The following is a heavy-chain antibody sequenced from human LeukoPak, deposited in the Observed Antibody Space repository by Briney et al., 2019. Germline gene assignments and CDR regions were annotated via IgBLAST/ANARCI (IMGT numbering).Heavy chain of an antibody. J-gene: IGHJ3*02. CDR1: RFTFSDYS. Sequence: EPGGSLRLSCAASRFTFSDYSMNWFRQAPGKGLEWLSSISSSSRYINYADSVKGRLTISRDNAKNSAFLQMNSLRAEDTAVYYCAKVLIADSYYDTTGAHDGFDMWGQGTMVTVSS. V-gene: IGHV3-21*06. D-gene: IGHD3-16*01. CDR2: ISSSSRYI. CDR3: AKVLIADSYYDTTGAHDGFDM.